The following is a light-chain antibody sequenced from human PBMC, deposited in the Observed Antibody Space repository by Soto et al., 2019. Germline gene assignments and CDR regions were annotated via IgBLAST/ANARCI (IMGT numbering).Light chain of an antibody. CDR1: SSNIGSNN. V-gene: IGLV1-44*01. Sequence: QSVLTQPPSVSGTPGQRVTISCSGSSSNIGSNNVNWWQQLPGTTPQLLIYSTNQRPSGVPDRFSGSKAGTSASLAIGGLQAEDEGEYYCDAWNGSVNGPVFGGGTKLTVL. CDR2: STN. J-gene: IGLJ2*01. CDR3: DAWNGSVNGPV.